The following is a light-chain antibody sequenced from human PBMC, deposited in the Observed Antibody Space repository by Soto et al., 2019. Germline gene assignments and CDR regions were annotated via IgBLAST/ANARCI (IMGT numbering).Light chain of an antibody. CDR2: GSS. J-gene: IGKJ1*01. CDR1: QSIRSY. Sequence: IQLTQSPSSLSVXXXDRVTITCRSSQSIRSYLNWYQQKPGKAPKXXIYGSSTLQSGVPSRFSGSGSGTDFTLTISSLQPEDVATYYCQKYDSDPRTFGQGTKVDI. CDR3: QKYDSDPRT. V-gene: IGKV1-27*01.